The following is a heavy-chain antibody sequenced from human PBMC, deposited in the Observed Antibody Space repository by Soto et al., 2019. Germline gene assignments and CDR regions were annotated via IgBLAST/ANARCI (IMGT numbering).Heavy chain of an antibody. V-gene: IGHV3-21*01. J-gene: IGHJ3*02. CDR1: GFTFSSYS. CDR2: FSSSSSYI. Sequence: EVQLVESGGGLVKPGGSLRLSCAASGFTFSSYSMNWVRQAPGKGLEWVSSFSSSSSYIYYADSVKGRFTISRDNAKNSLYLRMNSLRAEDTAVYYCARGQGSGYPGDGAFDIWGQGTMVTVSS. D-gene: IGHD5-12*01. CDR3: ARGQGSGYPGDGAFDI.